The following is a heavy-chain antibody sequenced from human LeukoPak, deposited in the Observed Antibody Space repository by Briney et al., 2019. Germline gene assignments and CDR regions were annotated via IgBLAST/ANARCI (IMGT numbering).Heavy chain of an antibody. V-gene: IGHV4-61*01. D-gene: IGHD5-18*01. J-gene: IGHJ4*02. CDR1: GGSVSSGSYY. Sequence: SETLSLTCTVSGGSVSSGSYYWSWIRQPPGKGLEWIGYIYYSGSTNYNPSLKSRLTMSVDTSNNQFSLKLRSVTAADTAVYYCARRLGSAMYFDYWGQGTPVTVSS. CDR2: IYYSGST. CDR3: ARRLGSAMYFDY.